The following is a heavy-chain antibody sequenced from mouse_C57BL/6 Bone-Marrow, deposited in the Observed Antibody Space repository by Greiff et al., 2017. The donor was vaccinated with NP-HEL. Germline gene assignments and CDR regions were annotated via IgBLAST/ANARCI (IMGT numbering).Heavy chain of an antibody. CDR1: GYTFTSYW. Sequence: QVQLKESGAELVMPGASVKLSCKASGYTFTSYWMHWVKQRPGQGLEWIGEIDPSDSYTNYNQKFKGKSTLTVDKSSSTAYMQLSSLTSEDSAVYYCARHGNYLAYWGQGTLVTVSA. CDR3: ARHGNYLAY. CDR2: IDPSDSYT. V-gene: IGHV1-69*01. J-gene: IGHJ3*01. D-gene: IGHD2-1*01.